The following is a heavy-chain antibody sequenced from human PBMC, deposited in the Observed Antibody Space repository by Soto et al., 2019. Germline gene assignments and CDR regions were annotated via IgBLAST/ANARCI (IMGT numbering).Heavy chain of an antibody. CDR1: GFTVSSNY. CDR3: AREATVTTPYYYYMDV. D-gene: IGHD4-17*01. CDR2: IYSGGST. V-gene: IGHV3-66*01. Sequence: GGSLRLSCAASGFTVSSNYMSWVRQAPGKGLEWVSVIYSGGSTYYADSVKGRFTISRDNSKNTLYLQMNSLRAEDTAVYYCAREATVTTPYYYYMDVWGKGTTVTVSS. J-gene: IGHJ6*03.